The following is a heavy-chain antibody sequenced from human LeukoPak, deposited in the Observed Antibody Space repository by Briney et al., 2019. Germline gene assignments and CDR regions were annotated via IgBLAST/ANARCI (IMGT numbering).Heavy chain of an antibody. D-gene: IGHD6-13*01. V-gene: IGHV4-59*01. CDR2: IYYSGST. CDR1: GGSISSYY. Sequence: SETLSLTCTVSGGSISSYYWSWIRQPPGKGLEWIGYIYYSGSTNYNPSLKSRVTISVDTSKNQFSLKLSSVTAPDTAVYYCAKGGAAAGKRNWFDPWGQGTLVTVSS. CDR3: AKGGAAAGKRNWFDP. J-gene: IGHJ5*02.